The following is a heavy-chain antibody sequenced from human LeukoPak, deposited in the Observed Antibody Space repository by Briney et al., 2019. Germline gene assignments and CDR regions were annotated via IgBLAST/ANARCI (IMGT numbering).Heavy chain of an antibody. D-gene: IGHD3-16*02. CDR3: ARGRYVWGSYRAYFDY. V-gene: IGHV4-39*01. Sequence: SETLSLTCTVSGGSISSRSYYWGWIRQPPGKGLEWIGSIYYSGSTYYNPSLKSRVTISVDTSKNQFSLKLSSVTAADTAVYYCARGRYVWGSYRAYFDYWGQGTLVTVSS. CDR1: GGSISSRSYY. CDR2: IYYSGST. J-gene: IGHJ4*02.